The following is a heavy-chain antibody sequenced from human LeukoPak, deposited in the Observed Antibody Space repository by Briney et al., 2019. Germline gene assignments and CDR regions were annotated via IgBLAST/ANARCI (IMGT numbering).Heavy chain of an antibody. CDR1: GFTFSSYG. V-gene: IGHV3-30*18. CDR3: AKDLTDIVVVPAAPYYYYYGMDV. CDR2: ISYDGSNK. Sequence: GGSLRLSCAASGFTFSSYGMHWVRQAPGKGLEWVAVISYDGSNKYYADSVKGRFAISRDNSKNTLYLQMNSLRAEDTAVYYCAKDLTDIVVVPAAPYYYYYGMDVWGQGTTVTVSS. D-gene: IGHD2-2*01. J-gene: IGHJ6*02.